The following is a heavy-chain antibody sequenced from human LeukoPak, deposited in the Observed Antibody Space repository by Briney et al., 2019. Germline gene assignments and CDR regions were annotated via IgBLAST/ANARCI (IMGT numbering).Heavy chain of an antibody. CDR1: GFTFSSYW. CDR3: ATDMLGATTKAIDY. V-gene: IGHV3-7*01. J-gene: IGHJ4*02. Sequence: GGSLRLSCAASGFTFSSYWMSWVRQAPGKGLEWVANIKQDGSEKYYVDSVKGRFTISRDNAKNSLYLQMNSLRAEDTAVYYCATDMLGATTKAIDYWGQGTLVTVSS. D-gene: IGHD1-26*01. CDR2: IKQDGSEK.